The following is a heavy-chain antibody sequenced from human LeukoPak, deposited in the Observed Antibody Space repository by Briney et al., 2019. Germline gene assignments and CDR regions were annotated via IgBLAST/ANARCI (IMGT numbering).Heavy chain of an antibody. J-gene: IGHJ4*02. CDR1: GFTVSSNY. Sequence: GGSLRLSCAASGFTVSSNYMSWVRQAPGKGLEWVSVIYSGGSTYYADSVKGRFTISRDNSKNTLYLQMNSLRAEDTAVFYCARAHLTGYVDYRGQGTQVTVSS. D-gene: IGHD3-9*01. CDR3: ARAHLTGYVDY. CDR2: IYSGGST. V-gene: IGHV3-66*01.